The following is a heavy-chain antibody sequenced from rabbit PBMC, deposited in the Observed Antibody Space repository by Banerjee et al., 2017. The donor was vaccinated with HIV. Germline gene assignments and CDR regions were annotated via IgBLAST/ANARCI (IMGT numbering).Heavy chain of an antibody. Sequence: EESGGDLVKPEGSLTLTCTASGFTFSSYWICWVRQAPGKGLEWIGCIYAGSGSTYYATWAKGRFTISKTSSTTVTLQMTSLTAADTATYFCARGADYISLDLWGPGTLVTDS. J-gene: IGHJ4*01. CDR2: IYAGSGST. CDR1: GFTFSSYW. D-gene: IGHD1-1*01. V-gene: IGHV1S45*01. CDR3: ARGADYISLDL.